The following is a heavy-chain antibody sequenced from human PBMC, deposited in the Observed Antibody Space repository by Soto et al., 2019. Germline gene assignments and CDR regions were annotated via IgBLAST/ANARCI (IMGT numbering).Heavy chain of an antibody. CDR3: ERSSSSRSYYYYGMDV. V-gene: IGHV3-23*01. CDR1: GFTFSSYA. CDR2: ISGSGGST. J-gene: IGHJ6*02. D-gene: IGHD6-6*01. Sequence: EVQLLESGGGLVQPVGSLRLSCAASGFTFSSYAMSWVRQAPGKGLEWVSAISGSGGSTYYADSVKGRFTISRDNSKNTLYLQMNSLRAEDTAVYYCERSSSSRSYYYYGMDVWGQGTTVTVSS.